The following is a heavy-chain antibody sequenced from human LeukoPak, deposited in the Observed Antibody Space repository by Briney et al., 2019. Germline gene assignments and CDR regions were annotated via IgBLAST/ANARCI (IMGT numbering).Heavy chain of an antibody. Sequence: PGGSLRLSCAASGFTFSTYAMTWVRQAPGKGLEWVSGINSNGDEIYYADSVRGRFTISRDNSNNALYLQMNSLRAEDTAVYYCARASMRMTTAGLVDYWGQGTLVTVSS. CDR1: GFTFSTYA. J-gene: IGHJ4*02. CDR3: ARASMRMTTAGLVDY. D-gene: IGHD6-13*01. CDR2: INSNGDEI. V-gene: IGHV3-23*01.